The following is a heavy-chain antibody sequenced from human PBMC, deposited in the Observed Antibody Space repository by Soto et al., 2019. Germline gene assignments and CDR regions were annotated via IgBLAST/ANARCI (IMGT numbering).Heavy chain of an antibody. CDR2: ISAYNGNT. CDR1: GYTFTSYG. CDR3: ARHCSSTSCYLPWFDP. D-gene: IGHD2-2*01. Sequence: ASVKVSCKASGYTFTSYGISWVRQAPGQGLEWMGWISAYNGNTNYAQRLQGRVTMTTDTSTSTAYMELRSLRSDDTAVYYCARHCSSTSCYLPWFDPWGQGTLVTVSS. V-gene: IGHV1-18*01. J-gene: IGHJ5*02.